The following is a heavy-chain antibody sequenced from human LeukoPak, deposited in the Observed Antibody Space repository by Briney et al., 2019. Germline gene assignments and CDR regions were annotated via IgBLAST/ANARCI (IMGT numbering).Heavy chain of an antibody. J-gene: IGHJ5*02. CDR2: INHSGST. CDR3: ARGPYYYGSGSYYS. D-gene: IGHD3-10*01. CDR1: GGSFSGYY. V-gene: IGHV4-34*01. Sequence: SETLSLTCAVYGGSFSGYYWSWIRQPPGKGLEWIGEINHSGSTNYNPSLKSRVTISVDTSKNQFSLKLSSVTAADTAVYYCARGPYYYGSGSYYSWGQGTLVTVSS.